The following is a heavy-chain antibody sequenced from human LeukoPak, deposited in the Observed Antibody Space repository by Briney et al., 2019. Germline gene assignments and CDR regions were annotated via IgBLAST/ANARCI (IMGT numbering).Heavy chain of an antibody. D-gene: IGHD6-13*01. CDR1: GGSISSYY. CDR3: ARHYIGYSSSWYYFDY. V-gene: IGHV4-59*08. J-gene: IGHJ4*02. CDR2: IYYSGST. Sequence: SETLSLTCTVSGGSISSYYWSWIRQPPGKGLEWIGYIYYSGSTNYNPSLKSRVTISVDTSKNQFSLKLSSVTAADTAVYYCARHYIGYSSSWYYFDYWGQGTLVTDSS.